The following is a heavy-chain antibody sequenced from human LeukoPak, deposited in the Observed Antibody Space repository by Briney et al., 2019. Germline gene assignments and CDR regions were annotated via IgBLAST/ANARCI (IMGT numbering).Heavy chain of an antibody. CDR1: GGSISSGGYS. CDR2: IYHSGST. D-gene: IGHD5-12*01. V-gene: IGHV4-30-2*01. CDR3: ARTVPSGYDEDWFDP. Sequence: SETLSLTCAVSGGSISSGGYSWSWIRQPPGKGLEWIGYIYHSGSTYYNPSLKIRVTISVDRSKNQFSLKLSSVTAADTAVYYCARTVPSGYDEDWFDPWGQGTLVTVSS. J-gene: IGHJ5*02.